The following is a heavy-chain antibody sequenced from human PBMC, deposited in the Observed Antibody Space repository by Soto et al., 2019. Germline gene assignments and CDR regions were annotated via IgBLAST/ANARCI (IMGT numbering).Heavy chain of an antibody. D-gene: IGHD6-19*01. V-gene: IGHV2-5*02. CDR3: SHIVVAGLGYYFDD. CDR2: IYWDDDK. CDR1: GFSLSTTRVA. J-gene: IGHJ4*02. Sequence: QITLKESGPTLVKPTQTLTLTCTFSGFSLSTTRVAVGWIRQPPGKALEWLALIYWDDDKRYTPFPKSRLTITKDTSKNQVVLTMTSMDPVDTATYYCSHIVVAGLGYYFDDWGQGTLVTVSS.